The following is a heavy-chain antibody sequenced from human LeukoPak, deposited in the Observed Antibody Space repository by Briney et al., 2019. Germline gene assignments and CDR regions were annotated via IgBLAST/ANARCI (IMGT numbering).Heavy chain of an antibody. D-gene: IGHD1-26*01. J-gene: IGHJ3*02. V-gene: IGHV1-58*01. CDR3: AAVRSGSYADI. CDR1: GFTFTSSG. CDR2: IVVGSGNT. Sequence: SVKVSCKASGFTFTSSGVQWVRQARGQRLEWIGWIVVGSGNTNYAQKFQERVTITRDMSTSTAYMELSSLRSEDTAVYYCAAVRSGSYADIWGQGTMVTVSS.